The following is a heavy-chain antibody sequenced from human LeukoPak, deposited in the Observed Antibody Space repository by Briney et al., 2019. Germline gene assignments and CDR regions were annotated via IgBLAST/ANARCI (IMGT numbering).Heavy chain of an antibody. J-gene: IGHJ4*02. Sequence: PSETLSLTCTVSGDSIYSGNYYWSWIRQPAGKGLEWIGRIYSSGTTIYNPSLKSRVTISVDTSKNQFSLKMSSVTAADTAVYYCAREGGSYDSSGYYSLHYYLDYWGQGTLVTVSS. V-gene: IGHV4-61*02. CDR3: AREGGSYDSSGYYSLHYYLDY. CDR2: IYSSGTT. CDR1: GDSIYSGNYY. D-gene: IGHD3-22*01.